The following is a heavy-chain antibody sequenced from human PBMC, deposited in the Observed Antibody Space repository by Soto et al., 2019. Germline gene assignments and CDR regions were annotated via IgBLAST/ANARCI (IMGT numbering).Heavy chain of an antibody. CDR1: GGSLSNYG. D-gene: IGHD4-17*01. J-gene: IGHJ6*02. Sequence: QVQLVQSGAEVKKPGSSVKVSCKASGGSLSNYGISWVRQAPGQGLEWMGGIIPVFGTANYAQKFQGRVTITADESTSIVYMDVISLRSDDTAVYYCARGDATKIVVTTYYGMDVWGQGTTVTVSS. CDR3: ARGDATKIVVTTYYGMDV. V-gene: IGHV1-69*12. CDR2: IIPVFGTA.